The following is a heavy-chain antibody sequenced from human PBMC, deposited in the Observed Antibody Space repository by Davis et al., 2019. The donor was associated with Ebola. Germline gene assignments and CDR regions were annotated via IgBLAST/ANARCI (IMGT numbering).Heavy chain of an antibody. D-gene: IGHD3-10*01. CDR2: ISSSSSYT. CDR3: ARDRDYGSGSYYY. CDR1: GFTFSDYY. J-gene: IGHJ4*02. V-gene: IGHV3-11*06. Sequence: GESLKISCAASGFTFSDYYMSWIRQAPGKGLEWVSYISSSSSYTNYADSVKGRFTISRDNAKNSLYLQMNSLRAEDTAVYYCARDRDYGSGSYYYWGQGTLVTVSS.